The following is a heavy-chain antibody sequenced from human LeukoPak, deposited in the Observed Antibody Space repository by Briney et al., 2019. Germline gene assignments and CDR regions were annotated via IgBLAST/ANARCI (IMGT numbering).Heavy chain of an antibody. J-gene: IGHJ4*02. D-gene: IGHD2-15*01. CDR3: ASGDPDINSHFDY. CDR2: ISYDGSNK. Sequence: PGRSLRLSCAASGFRFSSYAVHWVRQAPGKGLERVAVISYDGSNKYYADSVKGRFTISRDNSKSTLYLQMNSLRAEDTAVYYCASGDPDINSHFDYWGQGTLVTVPS. CDR1: GFRFSSYA. V-gene: IGHV3-30*04.